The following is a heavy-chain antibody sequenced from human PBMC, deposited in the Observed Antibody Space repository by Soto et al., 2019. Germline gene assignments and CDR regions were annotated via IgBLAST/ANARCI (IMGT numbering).Heavy chain of an antibody. CDR1: GGSISSSS. CDR2: IYYSGST. D-gene: IGHD3-10*01. J-gene: IGHJ6*02. Sequence: PSETLSLTCTVSGGSISSSSWNWIRQAPGKGLEWVGYIYYSGSTSYNPSLESRVTLSLDTSKSQFSLRLSSVTASDTAVYYCARQGFGQIHGPVDAWGPGTTVT. V-gene: IGHV4-59*08. CDR3: ARQGFGQIHGPVDA.